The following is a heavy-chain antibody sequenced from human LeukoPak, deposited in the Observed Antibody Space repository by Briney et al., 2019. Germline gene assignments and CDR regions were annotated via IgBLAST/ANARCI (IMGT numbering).Heavy chain of an antibody. CDR1: GGSISSSSYS. J-gene: IGHJ4*02. D-gene: IGHD2-2*01. CDR3: ARHPRHDIVVVPAAPDY. CDR2: IYYSGRT. Sequence: SETLSLTCTVSGGSISSSSYSWGWIRQPPGKGREWIGSIYYSGRTYYNPSRKSRVTISVVTSKNQFSLKLSSVTAADTAVYYCARHPRHDIVVVPAAPDYWGQGTLVTVSS. V-gene: IGHV4-39*01.